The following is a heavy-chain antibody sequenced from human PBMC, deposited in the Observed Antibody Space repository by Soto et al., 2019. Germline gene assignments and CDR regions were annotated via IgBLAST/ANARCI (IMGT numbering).Heavy chain of an antibody. J-gene: IGHJ6*02. CDR2: IYYSGST. CDR3: ARQVRTSGCHYYGINV. Sequence: QVQLQESGPGLVRPSETLSLTCSVSGDSISSYYWSWIRQPPGKGLEWIGYIYYSGSTNYNPSLRGRVTISLDTSRNQFSLNLSSVTAADTAVYYCARQVRTSGCHYYGINVWGPGTTVTVSS. CDR1: GDSISSYY. V-gene: IGHV4-59*01. D-gene: IGHD3-10*01.